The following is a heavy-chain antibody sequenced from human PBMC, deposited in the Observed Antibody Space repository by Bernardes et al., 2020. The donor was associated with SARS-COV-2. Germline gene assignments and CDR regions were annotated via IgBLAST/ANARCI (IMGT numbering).Heavy chain of an antibody. Sequence: GGSLRLSCAASGSTFNSYALHWFRQAPGKGLEWLAVISYDGKTQYYVDSVKGRFTISRDNSKNTLYLQMNSLRVEDTAVYFCAKDLAWKGLAHSFDYWGQGVLVTVSS. D-gene: IGHD3-16*01. CDR2: ISYDGKTQ. V-gene: IGHV3-30*18. CDR1: GSTFNSYA. J-gene: IGHJ4*02. CDR3: AKDLAWKGLAHSFDY.